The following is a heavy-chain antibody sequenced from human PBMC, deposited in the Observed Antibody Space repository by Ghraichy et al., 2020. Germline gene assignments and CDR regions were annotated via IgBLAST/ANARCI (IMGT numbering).Heavy chain of an antibody. CDR1: GGTFSSYA. D-gene: IGHD6-13*01. J-gene: IGHJ6*02. CDR2: IIPIFGTA. Sequence: SVKVSCKASGGTFSSYAISWVRQAPGQGLEWMGGIIPIFGTANYAQKFQGRVTITADESTSTAYMELSSLRSEDTAVYYCARDTAAAGIYYYYGMDVWGQGTPVTVSS. V-gene: IGHV1-69*13. CDR3: ARDTAAAGIYYYYGMDV.